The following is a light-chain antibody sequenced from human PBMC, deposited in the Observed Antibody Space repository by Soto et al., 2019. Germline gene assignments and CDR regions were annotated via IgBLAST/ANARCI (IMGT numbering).Light chain of an antibody. J-gene: IGLJ1*01. Sequence: QSVLTQPPSVSAAPGQKVTISCSGTSSNIGKNYVSWYQQLPGTAPKLLISENNERPSGIPDRFSGSKSGTSATLGITGLQTGDEADYYCGTWDSSLSAGLFGTGTKLTVL. CDR2: ENN. V-gene: IGLV1-51*02. CDR3: GTWDSSLSAGL. CDR1: SSNIGKNY.